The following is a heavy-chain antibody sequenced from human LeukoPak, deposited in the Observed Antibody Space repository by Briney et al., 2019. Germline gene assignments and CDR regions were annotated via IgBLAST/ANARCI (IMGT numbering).Heavy chain of an antibody. CDR2: ISGSGAGT. CDR3: AKDRGVREVYDAFDI. V-gene: IGHV3-23*01. CDR1: GFTFSSYG. Sequence: GGSLRLSCAASGFTFSSYGMSWVRQAPGKGLEWVSAISGSGAGTYYADSVKGRFTISRDNSKNTLYLQMNSLRAEDTAVYYCAKDRGVREVYDAFDIWGQGTMVTVSS. D-gene: IGHD3-10*01. J-gene: IGHJ3*02.